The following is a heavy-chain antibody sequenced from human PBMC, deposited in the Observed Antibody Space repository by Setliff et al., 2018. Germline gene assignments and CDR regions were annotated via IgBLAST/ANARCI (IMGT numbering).Heavy chain of an antibody. Sequence: GGSLRLSCAASGFTFSSYAMNWVRQAPGKGLEWVSYISSSGSTIYYVDSVKGRFTISRDNAKNSLYLQMNSLRAEDTAVYYCARYSSGWFFDYWGQGTPVTVSS. D-gene: IGHD6-19*01. CDR3: ARYSSGWFFDY. V-gene: IGHV3-48*03. CDR1: GFTFSSYA. J-gene: IGHJ4*02. CDR2: ISSSGSTI.